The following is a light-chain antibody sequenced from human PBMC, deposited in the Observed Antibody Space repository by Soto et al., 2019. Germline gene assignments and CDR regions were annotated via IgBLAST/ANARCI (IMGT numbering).Light chain of an antibody. CDR3: SSYAGSNNFNV. CDR2: EVS. Sequence: QSPRTQPRSANGFHGQSGTISCTGTSSDDGGYNYVSWYQQHPGKAPKLMIYEVSKWPSGVPDRFSGSKSGNTASLTVSGLQAEDEADYYCSSYAGSNNFNVFGTGTKVTVL. V-gene: IGLV2-8*01. CDR1: SSDDGGYNY. J-gene: IGLJ1*01.